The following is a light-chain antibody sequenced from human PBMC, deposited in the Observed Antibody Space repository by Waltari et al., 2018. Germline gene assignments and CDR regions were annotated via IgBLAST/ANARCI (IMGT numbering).Light chain of an antibody. CDR2: DKN. CDR3: SSRGSSDNHAVV. V-gene: IGLV3-19*01. CDR1: TLRRQL. J-gene: IGLJ2*01. Sequence: SSELTQDPSVSVALGQTVRITCQGVTLRRQLVSWYQQKPGQAPILVISDKNSRPSGIPDRFSGSTSGETASLTITGTQAEDEAAYYCSSRGSSDNHAVVFGGGTNLTVL.